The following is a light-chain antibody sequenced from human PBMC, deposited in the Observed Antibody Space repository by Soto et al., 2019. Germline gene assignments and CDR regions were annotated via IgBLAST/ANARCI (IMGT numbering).Light chain of an antibody. CDR3: QQYKNWPPPT. J-gene: IGKJ5*01. CDR2: GAS. Sequence: EIVMTQSPATLSVSPGERATLSCRASQSITSNLAWYQQKPGQAPRLLIYGASTTATGIPARFSGSGSGTEFILTSSSRQSEDFAVYYFQQYKNWPPPTFGQGTRLEMK. CDR1: QSITSN. V-gene: IGKV3-15*01.